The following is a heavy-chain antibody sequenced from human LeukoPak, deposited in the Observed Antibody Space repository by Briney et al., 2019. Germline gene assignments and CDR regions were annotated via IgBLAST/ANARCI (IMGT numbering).Heavy chain of an antibody. CDR2: IYPRDGST. CDR3: ARHQEGFDY. J-gene: IGHJ4*02. V-gene: IGHV1-46*01. Sequence: ASVKVSCKASGYTFTSNYIHWVRQAPGQGLEWMGMIYPRDGSTSYAQKFQGRVTVTRDTSTSTVHMELSGLRSEDTAVYYCARHQEGFDYWGQGTLVTVSS. CDR1: GYTFTSNY.